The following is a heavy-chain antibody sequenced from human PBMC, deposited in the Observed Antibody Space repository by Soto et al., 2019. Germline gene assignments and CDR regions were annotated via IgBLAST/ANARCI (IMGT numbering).Heavy chain of an antibody. D-gene: IGHD2-15*01. V-gene: IGHV4-59*01. J-gene: IGHJ6*03. CDR2: IYYSGST. Sequence: PSETLSLTCTVSGGSISSYYWSWIRQPPGKGLEWIGYIYYSGSTNYNPSLKSRVAISVDTSKNQFSLKLSSVTAADTAVYYCARAGCSGGSCYSNYYYMDVWGKGTTVTVSS. CDR3: ARAGCSGGSCYSNYYYMDV. CDR1: GGSISSYY.